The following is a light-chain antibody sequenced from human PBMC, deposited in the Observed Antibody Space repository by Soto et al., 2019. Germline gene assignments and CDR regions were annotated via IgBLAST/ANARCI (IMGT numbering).Light chain of an antibody. CDR1: QSVSSSY. J-gene: IGKJ4*01. Sequence: EIVLTQSPGTLSLSPGERATLSCRASQSVSSSYLAWYQQKPGQAPRLLIYGASIRATGIPDRFSGSGSGTDFTLTISRLEPEDFAVYYWQQYTTSPLTFGGGTKVEIK. CDR3: QQYTTSPLT. V-gene: IGKV3-20*01. CDR2: GAS.